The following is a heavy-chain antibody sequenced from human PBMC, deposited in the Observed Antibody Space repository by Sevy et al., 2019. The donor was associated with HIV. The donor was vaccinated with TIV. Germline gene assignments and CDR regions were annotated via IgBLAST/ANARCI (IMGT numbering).Heavy chain of an antibody. CDR2: IRSKTNNYAT. V-gene: IGHV3-73*01. Sequence: GGSLRLSCAASGFTFSGSAMHWVRQAPGKGLEWVGRIRSKTNNYATEYGGSVKGRFTISRDDSKNKAYLQMNSLKIEDTAVYYCTRRVGSTSEIDYWGQGTLVNVSS. CDR1: GFTFSGSA. CDR3: TRRVGSTSEIDY. J-gene: IGHJ4*02. D-gene: IGHD2-2*01.